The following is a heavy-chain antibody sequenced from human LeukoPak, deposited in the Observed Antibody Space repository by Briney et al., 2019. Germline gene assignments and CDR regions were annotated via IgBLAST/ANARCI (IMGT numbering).Heavy chain of an antibody. Sequence: SVKVSCKASGGTFSSYAISWVRQAPGQGLEWMGGIIPIFGTANYAQKFQGRVTITTDESTSTAYMGLSRLRSDDTAVYYCARADRAPTGAYYYYMDVWGKGTTVTVSS. CDR1: GGTFSSYA. D-gene: IGHD1-26*01. V-gene: IGHV1-69*05. CDR2: IIPIFGTA. CDR3: ARADRAPTGAYYYYMDV. J-gene: IGHJ6*03.